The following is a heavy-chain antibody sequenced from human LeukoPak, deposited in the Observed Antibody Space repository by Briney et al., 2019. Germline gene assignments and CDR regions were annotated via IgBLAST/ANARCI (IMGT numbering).Heavy chain of an antibody. Sequence: PGGSLRLSCAASGFTFSNYDMSWVRQAPGKGLEWVSVISSSGGSTYYADSVKGLFTISRDNSKNTLYLQMNSLRAEDTAVYYCAKHYYSDNMRPPFDYWGQGTLVTVSS. D-gene: IGHD3-22*01. CDR3: AKHYYSDNMRPPFDY. CDR1: GFTFSNYD. J-gene: IGHJ4*02. CDR2: ISSSGGST. V-gene: IGHV3-23*01.